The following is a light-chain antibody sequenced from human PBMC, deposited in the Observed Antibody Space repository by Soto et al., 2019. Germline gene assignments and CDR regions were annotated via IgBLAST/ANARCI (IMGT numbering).Light chain of an antibody. CDR2: EDN. CDR1: SGSIASNY. Sequence: NFMLTQPHSVSESPGKTVTISCTRSSGSIASNYVQWYQQSPGSAPTTVIYEDNQRPSGVPDRFSGSIDSSSNSASLTISGLNTEDEDDYYCQSYDSSNRGVFGGGTKVTVL. J-gene: IGLJ2*01. CDR3: QSYDSSNRGV. V-gene: IGLV6-57*04.